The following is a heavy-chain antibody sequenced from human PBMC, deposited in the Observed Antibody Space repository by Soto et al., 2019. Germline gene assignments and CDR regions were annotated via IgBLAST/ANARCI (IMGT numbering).Heavy chain of an antibody. V-gene: IGHV4-39*01. J-gene: IGHJ4*02. CDR3: ARYSPYSSEGFIDY. Sequence: SETLSLTCTVSGGSISSSSYYWGRKRQQPGKGLEWIGSIFYSGSTYYTPSLKSRVTISVAPSKNQFSLKLSSVTAADTAVYYCARYSPYSSEGFIDYWGQGTLVTVSS. CDR2: IFYSGST. D-gene: IGHD6-19*01. CDR1: GGSISSSSYY.